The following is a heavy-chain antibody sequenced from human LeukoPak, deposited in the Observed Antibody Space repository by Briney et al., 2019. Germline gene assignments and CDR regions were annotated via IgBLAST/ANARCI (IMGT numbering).Heavy chain of an antibody. CDR1: GFTFNSYG. CDR2: IRYDGSIT. D-gene: IGHD3-10*01. V-gene: IGHV3-30*02. CDR3: AKDSWFGELLSENWFDP. Sequence: GGSLRLSCAASGFTFNSYGMHWVRQAPGKGLEWVAFIRYDGSITHYTDSVRGRFTISRDNSKNTLYLQMNSLRAEDTAVYYCAKDSWFGELLSENWFDPWGQGTLVTVSS. J-gene: IGHJ5*02.